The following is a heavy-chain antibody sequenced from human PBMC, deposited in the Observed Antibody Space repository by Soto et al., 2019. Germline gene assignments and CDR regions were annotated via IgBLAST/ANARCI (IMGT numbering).Heavy chain of an antibody. D-gene: IGHD1-26*01. CDR2: IIPIFGTA. CDR1: GGTFSSYA. CDR3: ARDRRVGATTNCAY. Sequence: QVQLVQSGAEVKKPGSSVKVSCKASGGTFSSYAISWVRQAPGQGLEWMGGIIPIFGTANYAQKFQGRVTITADESTSTAYMELSSLRSEDTAVYYCARDRRVGATTNCAYWGQGTLVTVSS. J-gene: IGHJ4*02. V-gene: IGHV1-69*01.